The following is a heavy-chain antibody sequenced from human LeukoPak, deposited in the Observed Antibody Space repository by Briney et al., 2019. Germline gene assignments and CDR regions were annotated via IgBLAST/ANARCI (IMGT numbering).Heavy chain of an antibody. CDR1: GGSISSYY. CDR3: AREIAYCGADCPPHFDY. Sequence: SETLSLTCTVSGGSISSYYWSWIRQPPGKGLEWIGYIYYSGSTNYNPSLKSRVTISVDTSKNQFSLKLSSVTAADTAVYYCAREIAYCGADCPPHFDYWGQGTLVTVSS. J-gene: IGHJ4*02. CDR2: IYYSGST. D-gene: IGHD2-21*02. V-gene: IGHV4-59*01.